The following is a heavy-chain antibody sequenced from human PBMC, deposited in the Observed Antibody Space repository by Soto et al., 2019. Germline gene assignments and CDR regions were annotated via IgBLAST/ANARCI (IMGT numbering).Heavy chain of an antibody. CDR3: AKAGSSWAEYYYYGMDV. V-gene: IGHV3-23*01. CDR1: GFTFSSYA. J-gene: IGHJ6*02. D-gene: IGHD6-13*01. CDR2: ISGSGGST. Sequence: EVQLLESGGGLVQPGGSLRLSCAASGFTFSSYAMSWVRQAPGKGLEWVSAISGSGGSTYYADSVKGRFTISRDNSKNTLYLQMNSLRAEDTAVYYCAKAGSSWAEYYYYGMDVWGQGNTVTVSS.